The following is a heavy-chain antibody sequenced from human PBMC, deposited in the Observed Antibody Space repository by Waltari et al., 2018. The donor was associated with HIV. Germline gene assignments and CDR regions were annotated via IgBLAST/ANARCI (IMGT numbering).Heavy chain of an antibody. J-gene: IGHJ4*02. CDR3: VREFRTDPGDYGGE. CDR1: GYKFGGQY. Sequence: QVQLVQSGAEVKKPGASLMISCKASGYKFGGQYMHWVRQAPGKGPEWKGWINPNSGGRNYAEKFQGRVTMTSDTSTDTAYLGLNSLTSDDTAVYYCVREFRTDPGDYGGEWGPGTLVTVSS. CDR2: INPNSGGR. D-gene: IGHD4-17*01. V-gene: IGHV1-2*02.